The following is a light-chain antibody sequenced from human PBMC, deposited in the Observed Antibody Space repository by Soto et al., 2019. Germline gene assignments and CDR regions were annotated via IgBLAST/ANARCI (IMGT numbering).Light chain of an antibody. Sequence: QSVLTQPPSVSGAPGQRVTISCTGSSSNIGAGYDVHWYQQLPGTAPKLLIHGNSNRPSGVPDRFSGSKSGTSASLAITGLQAEDEADYYCQSYDNSLSVWVFGGGTKLTVL. J-gene: IGLJ3*02. CDR3: QSYDNSLSVWV. V-gene: IGLV1-40*01. CDR2: GNS. CDR1: SSNIGAGYD.